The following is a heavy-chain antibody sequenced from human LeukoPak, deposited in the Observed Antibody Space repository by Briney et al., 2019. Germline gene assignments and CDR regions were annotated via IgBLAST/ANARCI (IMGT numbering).Heavy chain of an antibody. V-gene: IGHV4-39*01. D-gene: IGHD2-15*01. J-gene: IGHJ4*02. CDR2: IYYSGNT. CDR3: VRQRGVGSWSFDY. Sequence: SETLSLTCTVSGGSISSGHYWWGWIRQPPGKGLDWIGSIYYSGNTHYNPSLQSRVTVSVDTSKNQFSLKLTSVTAADTAGYYCVRQRGVGSWSFDYWGQGNLVTVSS. CDR1: GGSISSGHYW.